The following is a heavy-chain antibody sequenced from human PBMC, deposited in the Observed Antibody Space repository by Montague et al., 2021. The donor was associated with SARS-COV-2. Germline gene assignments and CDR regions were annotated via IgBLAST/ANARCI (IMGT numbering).Heavy chain of an antibody. CDR1: GGSVNSGNYY. CDR3: AGRGGCGRDWSFDL. CDR2: IYYSGSS. V-gene: IGHV4-61*01. J-gene: IGHJ2*01. D-gene: IGHD2-21*01. Sequence: SETLSLTCTVSGGSVNSGNYYWSWIRQPPGKGLEWIGYIYYSGSSYYNPSLKSRVTISVDTSKNQFSLNLSSVTAADTAVYYCAGRGGCGRDWSFDLWGRGTLVTVSS.